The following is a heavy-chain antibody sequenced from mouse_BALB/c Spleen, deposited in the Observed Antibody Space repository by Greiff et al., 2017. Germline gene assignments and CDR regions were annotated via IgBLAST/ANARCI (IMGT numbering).Heavy chain of an antibody. D-gene: IGHD2-1*01. CDR3: ARDGNYVGGFFYAMDY. V-gene: IGHV5-6-5*01. Sequence: EVMLVESGGGLVKPGGSLKLSCAASGFTFSSYAMSWVRQTPEKRLEWVASISSGGSTYYPDSVKGRFTISRDNARNILYLQMSSLRSEDTAMYYCARDGNYVGGFFYAMDYWGQGTSVTVSS. CDR1: GFTFSSYA. CDR2: ISSGGST. J-gene: IGHJ4*01.